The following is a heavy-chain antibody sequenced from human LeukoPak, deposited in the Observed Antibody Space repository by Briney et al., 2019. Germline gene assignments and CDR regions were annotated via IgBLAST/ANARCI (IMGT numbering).Heavy chain of an antibody. CDR2: MYTSGSS. Sequence: SETLSLTCTVSGGSVSFYYWSWIRQPAGKGLEWIGRMYTSGSSNYNPSLKSRVTMSVDTSKNRFSLKLSSVTAADTAVYYCAREGGFYRPLDYSGQGTLVTVSS. J-gene: IGHJ4*02. D-gene: IGHD3-3*01. CDR1: GGSVSFYY. V-gene: IGHV4-4*07. CDR3: AREGGFYRPLDY.